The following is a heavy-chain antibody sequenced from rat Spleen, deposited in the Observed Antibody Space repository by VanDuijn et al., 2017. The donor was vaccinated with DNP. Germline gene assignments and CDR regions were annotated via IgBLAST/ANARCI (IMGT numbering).Heavy chain of an antibody. Sequence: EVQLVESGGGLVQPGRSLKLSCAASGFTFSDYNMAWVRQAPKRGLEWVATIIYDGGRAFYRDSVKGRFTISRDNAKRTLFLQRDSLRSDDTATYYCATLDIGSTVDYWGQGVMVTVSS. D-gene: IGHD1-5*01. V-gene: IGHV5S10*01. J-gene: IGHJ2*01. CDR2: IIYDGGRA. CDR1: GFTFSDYN. CDR3: ATLDIGSTVDY.